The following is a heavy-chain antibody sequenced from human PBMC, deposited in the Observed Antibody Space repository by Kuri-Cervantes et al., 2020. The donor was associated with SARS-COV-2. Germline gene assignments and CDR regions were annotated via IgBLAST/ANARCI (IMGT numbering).Heavy chain of an antibody. V-gene: IGHV1-18*01. CDR3: ARVPYYDFWSGYPWFDP. D-gene: IGHD3-3*01. CDR2: ISAYNGNT. CDR1: GYTFTSYG. Sequence: SVKVSCKASGYTFTSYGISWVRQAPGQGLEWMGWISAYNGNTNYAQKLQGRVTMTTDTPTSTAYMELRSLRSDDTAVYYCARVPYYDFWSGYPWFDPWGQGTPVTVSS. J-gene: IGHJ5*02.